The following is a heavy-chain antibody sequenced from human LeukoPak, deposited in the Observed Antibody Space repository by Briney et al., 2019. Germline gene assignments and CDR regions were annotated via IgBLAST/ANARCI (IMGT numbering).Heavy chain of an antibody. D-gene: IGHD5-18*01. V-gene: IGHV3-30*02. CDR3: AKGRDSYRYDMDV. J-gene: IGHJ6*02. CDR1: GFTFSSYD. CDR2: IRYDGSNK. Sequence: GGSLRLSCAASGFTFSSYDMHWVRQASGKGLEWVAFIRYDGSNKYYADSVKGRFTISRDSSKNTLYLQMNSLRAEDTAVYYCAKGRDSYRYDMDVWGQGTTVTVSS.